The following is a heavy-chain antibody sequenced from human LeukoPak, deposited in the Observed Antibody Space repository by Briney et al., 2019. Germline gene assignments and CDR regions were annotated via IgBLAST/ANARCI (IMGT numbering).Heavy chain of an antibody. CDR1: GGSFSGYY. Sequence: SETLSLTCAVYGGSFSGYYWSWIRQPPGKGLEWIGEINHSGSTNYNPSLKSRVTISVDTSKNQFSLKLSSVTAADTAVYYCARGRSSSWYFGLGYFDYWGQGTLVTVSS. V-gene: IGHV4-34*01. J-gene: IGHJ4*02. CDR3: ARGRSSSWYFGLGYFDY. D-gene: IGHD6-13*01. CDR2: INHSGST.